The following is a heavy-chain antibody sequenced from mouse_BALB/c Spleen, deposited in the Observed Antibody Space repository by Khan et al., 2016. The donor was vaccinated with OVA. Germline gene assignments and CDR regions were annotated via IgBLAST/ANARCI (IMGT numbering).Heavy chain of an antibody. CDR3: AREEALYYFDY. CDR2: IYPGTNNT. D-gene: IGHD3-2*02. Sequence: QMQLEESGAELVRPGASVNLSCKTSGYIFTSYWIHWVKQRSGQGLEWFARIYPGTNNTYYNEKLKDKVTLTADKSSSTVYMQLSSLKSEDSAVYFCAREEALYYFDYWGQGTTLTVSS. J-gene: IGHJ2*01. CDR1: GYIFTSYW. V-gene: IGHV1-76*01.